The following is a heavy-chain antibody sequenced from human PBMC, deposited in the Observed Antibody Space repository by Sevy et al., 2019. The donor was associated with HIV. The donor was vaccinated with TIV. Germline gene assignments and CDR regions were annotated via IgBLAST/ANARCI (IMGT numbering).Heavy chain of an antibody. D-gene: IGHD3-10*01. V-gene: IGHV1-18*01. CDR3: AREGYYYRSGTYRPPNYYGMDV. CDR2: ISDYNGYT. CDR1: GYTFSSYG. J-gene: IGHJ6*02. Sequence: ASVKVSCKASGYTFSSYGISWVRQALGQGLEWMGWISDYNGYTNYAHKFQGRVTMSTETSTRTAYMELRSLRSEDTAVYFCAREGYYYRSGTYRPPNYYGMDVWGQGTAVTVSS.